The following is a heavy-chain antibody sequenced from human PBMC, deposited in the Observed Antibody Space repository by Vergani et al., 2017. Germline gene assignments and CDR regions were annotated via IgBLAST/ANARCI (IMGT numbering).Heavy chain of an antibody. D-gene: IGHD7-27*01. Sequence: QVTLKESGPALVKPTQTLTLTCTFSGFSLSPSGMLVSWIRPPPGKALELLARIDWDDDKFYSTSLKTRLTISKDTTKNQVVLTMTNMDPVDTATYYCARSSNGGSTGFDYWGQGTLVTVSS. CDR1: GFSLSPSGML. J-gene: IGHJ4*02. CDR3: ARSSNGGSTGFDY. V-gene: IGHV2-70*04. CDR2: IDWDDDK.